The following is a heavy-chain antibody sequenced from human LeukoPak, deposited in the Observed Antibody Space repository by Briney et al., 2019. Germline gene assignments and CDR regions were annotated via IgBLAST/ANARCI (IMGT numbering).Heavy chain of an antibody. V-gene: IGHV6-1*01. Sequence: SQTLSLTCAISGDSASGTNVAWNWIRQSPSGGLEWLGRTIYRSEWHHDYAVSMKGRITISPDTSRNQFSLQLNSVTPEDTAVYYCATYRFDYWGQGTLVTVSA. CDR1: GDSASGTNVA. CDR3: ATYRFDY. J-gene: IGHJ4*02. D-gene: IGHD3-16*02. CDR2: TIYRSEWHH.